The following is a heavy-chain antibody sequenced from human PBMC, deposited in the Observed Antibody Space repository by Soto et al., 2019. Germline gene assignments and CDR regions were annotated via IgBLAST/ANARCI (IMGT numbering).Heavy chain of an antibody. D-gene: IGHD3-22*01. CDR2: ISSSSSTI. J-gene: IGHJ6*02. CDR3: ARDRRYYYDSSGAGYYYYGMDV. CDR1: GFTFRSYS. V-gene: IGHV3-48*02. Sequence: VGSLRLSCAASGFTFRSYSMNWVRQAPGKGLEWVSYISSSSSTIYYADSVKGRFTISRDNAKNSLYLQMNSLRDEDTAVYYCARDRRYYYDSSGAGYYYYGMDVWGQGTTVTVSS.